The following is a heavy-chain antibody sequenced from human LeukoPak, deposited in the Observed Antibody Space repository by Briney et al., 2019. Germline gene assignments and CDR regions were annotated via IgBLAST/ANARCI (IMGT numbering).Heavy chain of an antibody. CDR1: GGSVSSGNYY. CDR2: IYYSGDT. Sequence: SGTLSLTCTVSGGSVSSGNYYWSWIRQPPGKGLEWIGYIYYSGDTNYNPSLKGRVTISVDTSKNQVSLKLSSVTAADTAVYYCARDPSGYFNYWGQGTLVTVSS. J-gene: IGHJ4*02. CDR3: ARDPSGYFNY. V-gene: IGHV4-61*01. D-gene: IGHD3-22*01.